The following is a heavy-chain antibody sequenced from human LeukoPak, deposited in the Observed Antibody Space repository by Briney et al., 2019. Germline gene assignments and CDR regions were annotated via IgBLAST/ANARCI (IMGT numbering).Heavy chain of an antibody. CDR2: IYYSGST. CDR1: GGSISSYY. J-gene: IGHJ4*02. V-gene: IGHV4-59*01. Sequence: TSETLSLTCTVSGGSISSYYWSWIRQPPGKGLEWIGYIYYSGSTNYNPSLKSRVTISVDTSKNQFSLKLSSVTAADTAVYYCARESYDSSGYYYDYWGQGTLVTVSS. D-gene: IGHD3-22*01. CDR3: ARESYDSSGYYYDY.